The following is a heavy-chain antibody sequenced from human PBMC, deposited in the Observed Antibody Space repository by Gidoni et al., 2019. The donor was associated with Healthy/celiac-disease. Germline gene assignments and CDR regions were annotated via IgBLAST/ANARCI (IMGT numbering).Heavy chain of an antibody. CDR3: ARGPDIAAAGIDY. CDR2: IWYDGSNK. CDR1: GFTFSSYG. Sequence: VQPGRSLRLSCAASGFTFSSYGMHWVRQAPGKGLEWVAVIWYDGSNKYYADSVKGRFTISRDNSKNTLYLQMNSLRAEDTAVYYCARGPDIAAAGIDYWGQGTLVTVSS. V-gene: IGHV3-33*08. J-gene: IGHJ4*02. D-gene: IGHD6-13*01.